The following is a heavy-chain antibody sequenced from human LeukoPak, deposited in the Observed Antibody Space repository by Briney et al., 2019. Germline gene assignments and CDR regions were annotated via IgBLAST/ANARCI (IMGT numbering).Heavy chain of an antibody. J-gene: IGHJ4*02. V-gene: IGHV3-21*01. CDR2: ISSSSSYI. Sequence: GGSLRLSCAASGFTFSSYSMNWVRQAPGTGLEWVSSISSSSSYIYYADSVKGRFTISRDNAKNSLYLQMNSLRAEDTAVYYCARDILVGPFAWELGDYWGQGTLVTVSS. D-gene: IGHD1-26*01. CDR1: GFTFSSYS. CDR3: ARDILVGPFAWELGDY.